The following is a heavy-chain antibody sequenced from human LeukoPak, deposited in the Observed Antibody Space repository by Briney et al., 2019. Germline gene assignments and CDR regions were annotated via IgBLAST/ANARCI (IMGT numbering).Heavy chain of an antibody. D-gene: IGHD6-13*01. Sequence: GGSLRLSCAASGLTFSTYGMNWVRQAPGKGLEWVAVIWYDGSNKYYADSVKGRFTISRDNSKNTLYLQMNSLRAEDTAVYYCARDRYDSGSSWYGPLDYWGQGTLVTVSS. CDR2: IWYDGSNK. J-gene: IGHJ4*02. V-gene: IGHV3-33*08. CDR1: GLTFSTYG. CDR3: ARDRYDSGSSWYGPLDY.